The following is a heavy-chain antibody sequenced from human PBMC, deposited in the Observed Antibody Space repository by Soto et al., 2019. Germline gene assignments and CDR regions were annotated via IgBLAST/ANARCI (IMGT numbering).Heavy chain of an antibody. J-gene: IGHJ5*02. CDR1: GGSSSSYY. D-gene: IGHD6-19*01. CDR2: IYYSGST. V-gene: IGHV4-59*01. CDR3: ARATAEWLVETAFDP. Sequence: ASETLCVTCSVAGGSSSSYYWSWIRQPPGKGLEWIGYIYYSGSTNYNPSLKSRVTISVDTSKNQFSLKLSSVTAADTAVYYCARATAEWLVETAFDPWGQGTLVTVSS.